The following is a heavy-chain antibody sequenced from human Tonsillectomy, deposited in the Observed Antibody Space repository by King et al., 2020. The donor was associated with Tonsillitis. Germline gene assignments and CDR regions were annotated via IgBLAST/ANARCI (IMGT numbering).Heavy chain of an antibody. CDR3: AREAGDNNAWYRNDAVDI. D-gene: IGHD6-19*01. CDR1: GGTFTTFP. V-gene: IGHV1-69*04. J-gene: IGHJ3*02. CDR2: IIPMLNIT. Sequence: QLVQSGAEVKKPGSSVKVSCKASGGTFTTFPINWVRQAPGQGLEWMGRIIPMLNITNFAQKFQGRLTITADKSTSTAYMELSSLRSEDTAVYYCAREAGDNNAWYRNDAVDIWGQGTLVTVSS.